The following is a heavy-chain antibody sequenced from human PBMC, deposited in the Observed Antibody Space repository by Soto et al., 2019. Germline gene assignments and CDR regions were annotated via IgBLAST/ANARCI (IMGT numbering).Heavy chain of an antibody. V-gene: IGHV3-33*01. CDR2: IWYDGSNK. J-gene: IGHJ6*03. CDR1: GFTFSSYG. D-gene: IGHD6-19*01. CDR3: ARDAPPRRIAVAGTRDYCYYYYMDV. Sequence: ESGGGVVQPGRSLRLSCAASGFTFSSYGMHWVRQAPGKGLEWVAVIWYDGSNKYYADSVKGRFTISRDNSKNTLYLQMNSRRAEDKAVYYCARDAPPRRIAVAGTRDYCYYYYMDVWGKGTTVTVSS.